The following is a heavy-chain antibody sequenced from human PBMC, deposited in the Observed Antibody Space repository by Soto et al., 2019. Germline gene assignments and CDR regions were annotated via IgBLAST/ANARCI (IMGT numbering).Heavy chain of an antibody. J-gene: IGHJ3*02. Sequence: PGGSLRLSCAASGFTFSSYSMNWVRQAPGKGLEWVSSISSSSSYIYYADSVKGRFTISRDNAKSSLYLQMNSLRAEDTAVYYCARPMITFGGVIAHDAFDIWGQGTMVTVSS. D-gene: IGHD3-16*02. CDR3: ARPMITFGGVIAHDAFDI. CDR2: ISSSSSYI. V-gene: IGHV3-21*01. CDR1: GFTFSSYS.